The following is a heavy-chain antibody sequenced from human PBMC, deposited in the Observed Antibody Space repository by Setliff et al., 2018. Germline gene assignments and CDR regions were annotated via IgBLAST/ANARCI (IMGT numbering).Heavy chain of an antibody. V-gene: IGHV1-69*13. Sequence: GASVKVSCKASGGSFSNYAIIWVRQAPGQGPEWMGGIIPIYGSTNNAEKFQGRVTFSADESMSTVYMELSSLTSADTALYYCARDALYDINDRNSYYGNWLDPWGQGTLVTVSS. J-gene: IGHJ5*02. CDR1: GGSFSNYA. CDR3: ARDALYDINDRNSYYGNWLDP. CDR2: IIPIYGST. D-gene: IGHD3-22*01.